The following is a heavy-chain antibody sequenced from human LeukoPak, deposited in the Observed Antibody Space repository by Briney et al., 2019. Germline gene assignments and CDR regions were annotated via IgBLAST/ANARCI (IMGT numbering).Heavy chain of an antibody. CDR1: GFTFSSYA. J-gene: IGHJ3*02. D-gene: IGHD3-22*01. CDR3: ARSHDSSGYYPTGHAFDI. Sequence: PGGSLRLSCAASGFTFSSYAMNWVRQARGKGLEWVSSISGSSSDIYYADSVKGRFTISRDNAKNSVFLQMNNLRAEDTAVYYCARSHDSSGYYPTGHAFDIWGQGTMVTVSS. CDR2: ISGSSSDI. V-gene: IGHV3-21*06.